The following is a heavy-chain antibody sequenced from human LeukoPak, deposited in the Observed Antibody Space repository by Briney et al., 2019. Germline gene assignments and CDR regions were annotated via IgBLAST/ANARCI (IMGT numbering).Heavy chain of an antibody. V-gene: IGHV3-48*03. Sequence: TGGSLRLSCAASGFTFINYEMNWVRQAPGKGLEWVSYISSSGGTIYYADSVKGRFTISRDNAKNSLYLQMNSLRAEDTAVYYCARGGYYGSGSYYYAPYYFDYWGQGTLVTVSS. CDR3: ARGGYYGSGSYYYAPYYFDY. CDR1: GFTFINYE. CDR2: ISSSGGTI. D-gene: IGHD3-10*01. J-gene: IGHJ4*02.